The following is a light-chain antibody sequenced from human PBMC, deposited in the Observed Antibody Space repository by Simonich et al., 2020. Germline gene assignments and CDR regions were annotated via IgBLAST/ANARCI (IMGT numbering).Light chain of an antibody. CDR2: EGS. Sequence: QSALTQPPSASGSPGQSVTISSTGTSSDVGGYNYVSWYQHHPGKAPKLMIYEGSKRPSGVSNRFSGSKSGNTAALTSSGLQAEDEADYYCCSYAGSVVFGGGTKLTVL. CDR1: SSDVGGYNY. CDR3: CSYAGSVV. J-gene: IGLJ2*01. V-gene: IGLV2-8*01.